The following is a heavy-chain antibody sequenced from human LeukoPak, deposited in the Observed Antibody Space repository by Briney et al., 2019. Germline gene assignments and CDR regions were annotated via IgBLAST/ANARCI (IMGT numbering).Heavy chain of an antibody. V-gene: IGHV4-4*02. CDR2: IYHSGST. CDR3: ARAFYYYGSGSNGGNWFDP. CDR1: GGSISSSNW. J-gene: IGHJ5*02. Sequence: PSGTLSLTCAVSGGSISSSNWWSWVLQPPGKGLEWIGEIYHSGSTNYNPSLKSRVTISVDKSKNQFSLKLSSVTAADTAVYYCARAFYYYGSGSNGGNWFDPWGQGTLVTVSS. D-gene: IGHD3-10*01.